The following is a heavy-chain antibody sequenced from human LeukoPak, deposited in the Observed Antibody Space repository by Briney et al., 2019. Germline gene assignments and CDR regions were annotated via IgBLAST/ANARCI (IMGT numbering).Heavy chain of an antibody. CDR2: IYTSGST. D-gene: IGHD6-13*01. V-gene: IGHV4-61*02. J-gene: IGHJ3*02. Sequence: PSETLSLTCTVSGGSISSGSYYWSWIRQPAGKGLEWIGRIYTSGSTNYNPSLKSRVTISVDTSKSQFSLKLSSVTAADTAVYYCARHSRWGIAAAGFPPITDAFDIWGQGTMVTVSS. CDR3: ARHSRWGIAAAGFPPITDAFDI. CDR1: GGSISSGSYY.